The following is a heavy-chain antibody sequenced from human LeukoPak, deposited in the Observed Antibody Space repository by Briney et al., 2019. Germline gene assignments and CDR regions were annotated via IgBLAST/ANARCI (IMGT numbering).Heavy chain of an antibody. D-gene: IGHD6-13*01. CDR3: ARVTASWYGSSDY. CDR1: GGSISSGGYS. Sequence: SETLSLTCAVSGGSISSGGYSWSWIRQPPGKGLEWIGYIYHSGSTYYNPSLKSRVTISVDRSKNQFSLKLSSVTAADTAVYYCARVTASWYGSSDYWGQGTLVTVSS. J-gene: IGHJ4*02. CDR2: IYHSGST. V-gene: IGHV4-30-2*01.